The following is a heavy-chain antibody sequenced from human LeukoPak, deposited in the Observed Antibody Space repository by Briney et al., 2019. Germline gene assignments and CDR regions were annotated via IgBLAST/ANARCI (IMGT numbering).Heavy chain of an antibody. CDR2: INPSGGGT. CDR1: GYTFTSYY. CDR3: VRGAGATISYYHYYMDV. D-gene: IGHD1-26*01. V-gene: IGHV1-46*01. Sequence: ASVKVSCKASGYTFTSYYMHWVRQAPGQGLEWMGIINPSGGGTSYAQKFQGRVTITRNTSISTAYMELSSLRSEDTAVYYCVRGAGATISYYHYYMDVWGKGTTVTVSS. J-gene: IGHJ6*03.